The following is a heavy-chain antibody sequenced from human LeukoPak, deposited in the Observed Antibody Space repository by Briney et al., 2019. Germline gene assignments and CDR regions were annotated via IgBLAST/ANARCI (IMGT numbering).Heavy chain of an antibody. V-gene: IGHV3-7*04. CDR3: ARSQLGAFDI. Sequence: GGPLRPSCAASEFTFSSYWMSWGRQAPGKGLEWVANIKQDGSEKYYVDSVKGRFTISRDNDKNSLYLQMNSLRAEDTAVYYCARSQLGAFDIWGQGTMVTVSS. CDR1: EFTFSSYW. CDR2: IKQDGSEK. J-gene: IGHJ3*02. D-gene: IGHD2-2*01.